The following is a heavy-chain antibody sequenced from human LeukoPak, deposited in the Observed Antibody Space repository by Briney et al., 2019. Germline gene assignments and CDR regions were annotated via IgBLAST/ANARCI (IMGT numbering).Heavy chain of an antibody. CDR3: AQLGIAMGGGV. J-gene: IGHJ6*04. CDR1: GFTFSSYE. D-gene: IGHD3-10*02. CDR2: ISRSGSTI. V-gene: IGHV3-48*03. Sequence: GGSLRLSCAASGFTFSSYEMNWVRQAPGKGLEWVSYISRSGSTIYYADSVKGRFTISRDNAKNSLYLQMNSLRAEDTAVYYCAQLGIAMGGGVWGKGTTVTISS.